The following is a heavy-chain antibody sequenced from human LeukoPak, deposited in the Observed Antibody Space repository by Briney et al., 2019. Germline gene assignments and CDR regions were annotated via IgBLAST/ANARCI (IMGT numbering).Heavy chain of an antibody. CDR3: ARPAWGQTYDILTGFFDY. J-gene: IGHJ4*02. CDR1: GYSFTSYW. D-gene: IGHD3-9*01. V-gene: IGHV5-51*01. Sequence: GESLKISCKGSGYSFTSYWIGWVRQMPGKGLEWMGIIYPGDSDTRYSPSFQGQVTISADKSISTAYLQWSSLKASDTAMYYCARPAWGQTYDILTGFFDYWGQGTLVTVSS. CDR2: IYPGDSDT.